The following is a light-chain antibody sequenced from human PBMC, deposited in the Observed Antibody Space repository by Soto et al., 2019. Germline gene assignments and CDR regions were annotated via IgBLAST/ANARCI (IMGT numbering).Light chain of an antibody. V-gene: IGLV2-11*01. J-gene: IGLJ1*01. CDR3: CSYADTYFNV. CDR2: DVT. Sequence: QSALTQPRSVSGSPGQSVTISCTGTSSDVGGYDYVSWYQHHPGRAPKLIIYDVTQRPSGIPDRFSGSKSGNTASLTISGLQADDEADYHRCSYADTYFNVFGSGTKVTVL. CDR1: SSDVGGYDY.